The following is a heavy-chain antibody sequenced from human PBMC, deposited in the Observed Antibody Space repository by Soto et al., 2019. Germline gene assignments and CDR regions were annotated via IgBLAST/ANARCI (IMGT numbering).Heavy chain of an antibody. CDR2: IIPISGRT. V-gene: IGHV1-69*01. CDR1: GGTFSSLG. D-gene: IGHD5-12*01. CDR3: ATWGTQGRWLEFADY. J-gene: IGHJ4*02. Sequence: QVQLVQSGAEVKRPGSSVKVSCEASGGTFSSLGFTWVRQAPGQGLEWMGGIIPISGRTTFAPKFLGRVTITADESTRTTYMELSALTSDESAIYYCATWGTQGRWLEFADYWGQGTLVTVSS.